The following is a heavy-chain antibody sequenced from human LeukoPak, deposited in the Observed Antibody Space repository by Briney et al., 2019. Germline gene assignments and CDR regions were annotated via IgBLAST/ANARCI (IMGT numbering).Heavy chain of an antibody. Sequence: TSETLSLTCTVSGGSISSSSYYWSWIRQPAGKGLEWIGRISTSGSTYYNPSLKSRVTISVDTSKNQFSLNLSSVTAADTAVYYCARDPLLSSGWQIWGQGTMVTVSS. V-gene: IGHV4-61*02. J-gene: IGHJ3*02. CDR2: ISTSGST. CDR1: GGSISSSSYY. CDR3: ARDPLLSSGWQI. D-gene: IGHD6-19*01.